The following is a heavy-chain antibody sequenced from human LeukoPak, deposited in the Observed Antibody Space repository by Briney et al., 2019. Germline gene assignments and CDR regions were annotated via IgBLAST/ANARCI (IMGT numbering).Heavy chain of an antibody. CDR2: INPNSGET. V-gene: IGHV1-2*06. CDR1: GYTFTNYD. CDR3: ARDLVGGIWSAGF. Sequence: ASVKVSCKASGYTFTNYDINWIRQAPGQGLEWMGRINPNSGETIYAERFQGRVTMTRDTSISTAYMELTSLRSDDTAVYYCARDLVGGIWSAGFWGQGSLVTVSS. J-gene: IGHJ4*02. D-gene: IGHD3-3*01.